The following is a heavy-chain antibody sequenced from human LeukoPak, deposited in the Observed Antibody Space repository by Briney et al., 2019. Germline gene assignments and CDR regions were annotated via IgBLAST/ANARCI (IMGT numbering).Heavy chain of an antibody. V-gene: IGHV6-1*01. CDR3: AREVGGYDSSGFYRPFDY. J-gene: IGHJ4*02. D-gene: IGHD3-22*01. CDR1: GDSVSSNSAA. CDR2: TYYRSKWHN. Sequence: SQTLSLTCAISGDSVSSNSAAWNWIRQSPSRGLEWLGRTYYRSKWHNDYAVSVKSRITINPDTSKNQFSLQLNSVTPEDTAVYYCAREVGGYDSSGFYRPFDYWGQGTLVTVSS.